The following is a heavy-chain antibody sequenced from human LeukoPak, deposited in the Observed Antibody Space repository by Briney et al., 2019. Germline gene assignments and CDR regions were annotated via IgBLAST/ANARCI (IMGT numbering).Heavy chain of an antibody. Sequence: SETLSLTCAVYGGSFSGYYWSWIRQPPGKGLEWIGEINHSGSTDYNPSLKSRVTISVDTSKNQFSLKLSSVTAADTAVYYCARERGRYSSSWYSLLYYMDVWGKGTTVTVSS. V-gene: IGHV4-34*01. J-gene: IGHJ6*03. CDR3: ARERGRYSSSWYSLLYYMDV. CDR1: GGSFSGYY. CDR2: INHSGST. D-gene: IGHD6-13*01.